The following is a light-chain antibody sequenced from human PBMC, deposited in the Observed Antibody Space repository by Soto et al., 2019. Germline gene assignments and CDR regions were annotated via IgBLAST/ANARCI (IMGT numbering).Light chain of an antibody. CDR2: GAS. CDR3: KQYGDSPIT. CDR1: QSVSSSY. J-gene: IGKJ5*01. V-gene: IGKV3-20*01. Sequence: EIVLTQSPGTLSLSPGERATLSCRASQSVSSSYLAWYQQKPGQAPRLLIYGASSRATGIPDRFSGSGSGTDFTFTISRLETEDFAVYYCKQYGDSPITFGQGTRLEIK.